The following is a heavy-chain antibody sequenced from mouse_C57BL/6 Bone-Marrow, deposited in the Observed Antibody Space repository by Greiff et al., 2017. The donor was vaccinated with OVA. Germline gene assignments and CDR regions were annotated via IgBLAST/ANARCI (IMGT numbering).Heavy chain of an antibody. Sequence: QVQLKESGPGLVAPSQSLSITCTVSGFSLTSYGVSWVRQPPGKGLEWLGVIWGDGSTNYYSALISSPRISKDNSKSQVFLKLNSQQTDDTATDYCASSSTTASNFDVWGTGTTVTVSS. CDR3: ASSSTTASNFDV. V-gene: IGHV2-3*01. CDR1: GFSLTSYG. D-gene: IGHD1-2*01. J-gene: IGHJ1*03. CDR2: IWGDGST.